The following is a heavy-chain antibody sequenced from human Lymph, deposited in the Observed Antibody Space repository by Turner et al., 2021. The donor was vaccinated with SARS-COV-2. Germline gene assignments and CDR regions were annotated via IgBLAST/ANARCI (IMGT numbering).Heavy chain of an antibody. CDR3: ARGDYYGSGSYPGKTFDC. Sequence: QVQLVESGGGVVQPGRSLRLPCAAVGCTFSSYAMYWVRQAPGKGLEWVAGISYDGSNKYYADSVKGRFTISRDDSKNTLYLQMNSLRAEDTAVYYCARGDYYGSGSYPGKTFDCWGQGTLVTVSS. V-gene: IGHV3-30-3*01. D-gene: IGHD3-10*01. CDR1: GCTFSSYA. CDR2: ISYDGSNK. J-gene: IGHJ4*02.